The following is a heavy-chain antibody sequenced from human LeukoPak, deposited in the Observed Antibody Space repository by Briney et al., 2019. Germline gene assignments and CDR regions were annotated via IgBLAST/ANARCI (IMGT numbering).Heavy chain of an antibody. V-gene: IGHV3-23*01. CDR1: GFTFSTYA. Sequence: GGSLRLSCAASGFTFSTYAMSWVRQAPGKGLEWLSAVSGSGGSTYYADSVKGRFTISRDNSKNTLYLQMNSLRAEDTAVYYCARELTVVRGAFDIWGQGTMVTVSS. CDR3: ARELTVVRGAFDI. J-gene: IGHJ3*02. CDR2: VSGSGGST. D-gene: IGHD3-10*01.